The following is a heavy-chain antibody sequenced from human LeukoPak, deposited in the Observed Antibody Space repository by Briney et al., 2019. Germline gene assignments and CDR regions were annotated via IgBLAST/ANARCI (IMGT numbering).Heavy chain of an antibody. V-gene: IGHV3-23*01. D-gene: IGHD6-13*01. CDR1: GFTFSSYA. CDR2: ISGSGGST. Sequence: GGSLRLSCAASGFTFSSYAMSWVRQAPGKGLEWVSAISGSGGSTYYADSVKGRFTISRDNSKNTLYLQMNSLRAEDTAVYYCARGEMLAAAGLAVFDYWGQGTLVTVSS. J-gene: IGHJ4*02. CDR3: ARGEMLAAAGLAVFDY.